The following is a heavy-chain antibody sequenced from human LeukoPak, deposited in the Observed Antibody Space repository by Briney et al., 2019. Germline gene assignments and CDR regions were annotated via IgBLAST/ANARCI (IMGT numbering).Heavy chain of an antibody. CDR1: GFTFSSYS. CDR3: ARERTTIVSGTTIGAY. D-gene: IGHD4-11*01. V-gene: IGHV3-21*01. J-gene: IGHJ4*02. Sequence: PGGSLRLSCAASGFTFSSYSMNWVRQAPGKGLEWVSSISSSSSYIYYADSVKGRFTISRDNAKNSLYLQMNSLRADDTAVYYCARERTTIVSGTTIGAYWGQGTQVTVYS. CDR2: ISSSSSYI.